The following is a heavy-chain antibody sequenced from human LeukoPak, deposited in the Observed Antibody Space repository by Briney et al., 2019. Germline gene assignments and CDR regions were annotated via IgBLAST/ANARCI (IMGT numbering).Heavy chain of an antibody. CDR1: GYTFTSYG. Sequence: GASVKVSCKASGYTFTSYGISWVRQAPGQGLEWMGWISADNADTNYAQKLQGRVAMTTDTSMSTAYMELRSLRSDDTAVYYCARAGSSSLDYWGQGTLVTVSS. D-gene: IGHD6-6*01. CDR3: ARAGSSSLDY. J-gene: IGHJ4*02. CDR2: ISADNADT. V-gene: IGHV1-18*01.